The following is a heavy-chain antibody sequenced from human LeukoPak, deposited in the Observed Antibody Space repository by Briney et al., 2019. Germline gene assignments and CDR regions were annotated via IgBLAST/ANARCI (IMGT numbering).Heavy chain of an antibody. V-gene: IGHV1-18*01. CDR1: GYTFTSYG. Sequence: ASVKVSCKASGYTFTSYGISWVRQAPGQGLEWMGWISAYNGDTNYAQKLQGRVTMTTDTSTSTAYMELRSLRSDDTAVYYCARFLAEKYSSSPGGDYWGQGTLVTVSS. J-gene: IGHJ4*02. CDR3: ARFLAEKYSSSPGGDY. D-gene: IGHD6-6*01. CDR2: ISAYNGDT.